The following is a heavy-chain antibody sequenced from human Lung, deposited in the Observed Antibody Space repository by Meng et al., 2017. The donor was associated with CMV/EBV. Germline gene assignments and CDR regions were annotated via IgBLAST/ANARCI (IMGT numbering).Heavy chain of an antibody. CDR2: IKQDGSEK. J-gene: IGHJ4*02. Sequence: GESLKISCAASGFTFSSYWMSWVRQAPGKGLEWVANIKQDGSEKYYVDSVKGRFTISRDNAKNSLYLQMNSLRAEDTAVYYCARETDSSGWDYWGQGTTVTVSS. CDR3: ARETDSSGWDY. V-gene: IGHV3-7*01. CDR1: GFTFSSYW. D-gene: IGHD3-22*01.